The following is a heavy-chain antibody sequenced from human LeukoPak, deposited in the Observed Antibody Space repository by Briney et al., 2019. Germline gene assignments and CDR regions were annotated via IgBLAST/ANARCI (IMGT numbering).Heavy chain of an antibody. J-gene: IGHJ4*02. CDR1: GFTFDDYA. Sequence: GRSLRLSCAASGFTFDDYAMHWVRHAPGKGLEWVSGISWNSGSIGYADSVKGRFTISRDNAKNSLYLQMNSLRAEDTALYYCAKGYSSGWLAFDYWGQGTLVTVSS. V-gene: IGHV3-9*01. CDR2: ISWNSGSI. CDR3: AKGYSSGWLAFDY. D-gene: IGHD6-19*01.